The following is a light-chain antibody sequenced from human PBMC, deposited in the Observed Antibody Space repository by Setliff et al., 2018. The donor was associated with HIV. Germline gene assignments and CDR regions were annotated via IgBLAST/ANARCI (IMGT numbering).Light chain of an antibody. V-gene: IGLV2-14*01. Sequence: QSALAQPASVSGSPGQSITISCTGSSKDVGGYNYVSWYQQRPGKAPKLMISEVSNRPSGVSNRFSGSKSGNTASLTISGLQAEDEADYYCSSYTSGSTRVFGTGTKSPS. CDR3: SSYTSGSTRV. CDR1: SKDVGGYNY. J-gene: IGLJ1*01. CDR2: EVS.